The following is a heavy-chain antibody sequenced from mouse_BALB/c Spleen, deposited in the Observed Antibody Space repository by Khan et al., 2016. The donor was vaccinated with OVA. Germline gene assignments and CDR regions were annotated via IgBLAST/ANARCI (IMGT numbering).Heavy chain of an antibody. CDR3: TRLAYYYNSEGFAY. CDR2: ISTGGSYT. D-gene: IGHD1-1*02. J-gene: IGHJ3*01. CDR1: GFTFSTYG. Sequence: EVMLVESGGDLVKPGGSLKLSCAASGFTFSTYGMSWVRQTPDKRLEWVAGISTGGSYTSYPDSVKGRFTISRDHAKNTLYLQMSSLKSEDTAMYYCTRLAYYYNSEGFAYWGQGTLVSVSA. V-gene: IGHV5-6*01.